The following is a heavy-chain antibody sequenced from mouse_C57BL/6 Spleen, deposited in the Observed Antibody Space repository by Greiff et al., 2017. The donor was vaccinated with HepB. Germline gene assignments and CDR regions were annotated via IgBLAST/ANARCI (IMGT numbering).Heavy chain of an antibody. Sequence: QVQLQQSGTELVKPGASVKLSCKASGYTFTSYWMHWVKQRPGQGLEWIGNINPSNGGTNYNEKFKSKATLTVDKSSSTAYMQLSSLTSEDSAVYYCARSELLRSPYFDYWGQGTTLTVSS. CDR2: INPSNGGT. J-gene: IGHJ2*01. CDR3: ARSELLRSPYFDY. D-gene: IGHD1-1*01. CDR1: GYTFTSYW. V-gene: IGHV1-53*01.